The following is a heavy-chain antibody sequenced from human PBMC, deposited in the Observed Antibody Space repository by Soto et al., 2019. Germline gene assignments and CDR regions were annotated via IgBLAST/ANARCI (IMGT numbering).Heavy chain of an antibody. J-gene: IGHJ4*02. V-gene: IGHV1-69*02. D-gene: IGHD3-10*01. CDR1: GGTFSSYT. CDR3: ASAGSGSYSFDY. CDR2: IIPILGIA. Sequence: QVQLVQSGAEVKKPGSSVKVSCKASGGTFSSYTISWVRQAPGQGLEWMGRIIPILGIANYAQKSQGRVTITADKSTRTAYMELSSLRSEDTAVYYCASAGSGSYSFDYWGQGTLVTVSS.